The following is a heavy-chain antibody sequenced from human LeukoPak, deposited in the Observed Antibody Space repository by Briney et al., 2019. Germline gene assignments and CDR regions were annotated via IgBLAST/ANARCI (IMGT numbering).Heavy chain of an antibody. CDR1: GFTFSTYW. Sequence: GSLRLSCAASGFTFSTYWMSWVRQVPGKGLEWIGEIDHRGVSTYNPSLKSRATMLVDTSNNHFSLSLTSVTAADTATYYCASRSLTLAAARCFDDWGQGTVVTVSS. CDR2: IDHRGVS. V-gene: IGHV4-34*01. D-gene: IGHD2-15*01. J-gene: IGHJ4*03. CDR3: ASRSLTLAAARCFDD.